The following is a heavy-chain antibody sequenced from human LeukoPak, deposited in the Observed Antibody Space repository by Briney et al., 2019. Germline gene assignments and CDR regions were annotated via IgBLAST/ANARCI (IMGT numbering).Heavy chain of an antibody. V-gene: IGHV4-30-2*01. D-gene: IGHD3-10*01. CDR3: AGGGPYGSGIVGVTWFDP. CDR1: GGSISSGGYS. J-gene: IGHJ5*02. Sequence: PSQTLSLTCAVSGGSISSGGYSWSWIRQPPGKGLEWIGYIYHSGSTYYNPSLKSRVTISVDRSKNQFSLKLSSVTAADTAVYYCAGGGPYGSGIVGVTWFDPWGQGTLVTVSS. CDR2: IYHSGST.